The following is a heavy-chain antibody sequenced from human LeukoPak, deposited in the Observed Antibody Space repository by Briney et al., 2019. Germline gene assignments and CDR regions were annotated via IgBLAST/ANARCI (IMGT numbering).Heavy chain of an antibody. CDR1: GFTFSSYG. CDR2: ISGSGDSA. V-gene: IGHV3-23*01. D-gene: IGHD5-24*01. CDR3: ARDGYNLPFDY. Sequence: GSLRLSCAASGFTFSSYGMSWVCQAPGKGLEWVSAISGSGDSAYYADSVKGRFTISRDNSKNTLYLQVNSLRAEDTAVYYCARDGYNLPFDYWGQGTLVTVSS. J-gene: IGHJ4*02.